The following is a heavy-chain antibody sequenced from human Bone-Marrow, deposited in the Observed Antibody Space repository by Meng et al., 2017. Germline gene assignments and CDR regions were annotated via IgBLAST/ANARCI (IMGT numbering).Heavy chain of an antibody. CDR3: ARAIATRPDVFDY. J-gene: IGHJ4*02. CDR1: SGSINSYF. D-gene: IGHD6-6*01. Sequence: QEHLHESGPELVKPSGTLSLTCTVSSGSINSYFWSWIRQPPGKGPEWIGYISYSGSTNYNPSLKSRVTISVDTSKNQFSLKLSSVTAADTAVYYCARAIATRPDVFDYWGQGTLVTVSS. CDR2: ISYSGST. V-gene: IGHV4-59*01.